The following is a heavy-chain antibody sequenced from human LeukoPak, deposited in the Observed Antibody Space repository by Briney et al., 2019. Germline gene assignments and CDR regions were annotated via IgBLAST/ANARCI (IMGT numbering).Heavy chain of an antibody. CDR2: IWYDGSNK. CDR1: GFTFSNYG. V-gene: IGHV3-33*01. D-gene: IGHD2-21*02. Sequence: PGRSLRLSCAASGFTFSNYGMHWVRQAPGKGLEWVAAIWYDGSNKYYAESVKGRFTISRDNAKNSLYLQMNSLRAEDTAVYYCARECGGDCYSSYDAFDIWGQGTMVTVSS. J-gene: IGHJ3*02. CDR3: ARECGGDCYSSYDAFDI.